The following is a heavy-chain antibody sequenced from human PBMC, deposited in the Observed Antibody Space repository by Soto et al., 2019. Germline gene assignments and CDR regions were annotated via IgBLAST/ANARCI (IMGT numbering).Heavy chain of an antibody. CDR1: GFTFSSYG. D-gene: IGHD4-17*01. J-gene: IGHJ4*02. Sequence: GGSLRLSCAASGFTFSSYGMHWVRQAPGKGLEWVAVIWYDGSNKYYADSVKGRFTISRDNSKNTLYLQMNSLRAEDTAVYYCARDPGYGDYLFDYWGQGTLVTVSS. CDR3: ARDPGYGDYLFDY. V-gene: IGHV3-33*01. CDR2: IWYDGSNK.